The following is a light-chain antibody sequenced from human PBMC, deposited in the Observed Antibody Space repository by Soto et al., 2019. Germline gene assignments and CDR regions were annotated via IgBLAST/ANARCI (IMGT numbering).Light chain of an antibody. Sequence: QSVLTQPASVSGSPGQSITISCTGSSSDVGGYKYVSWYQQHPGKGPKLLISQISHRPSGISDRFSGSKSGNTASLTISGLQADDEAVYYCSSYTNTNTLVIFGGGTKLTVL. CDR2: QIS. V-gene: IGLV2-14*01. CDR1: SSDVGGYKY. J-gene: IGLJ2*01. CDR3: SSYTNTNTLVI.